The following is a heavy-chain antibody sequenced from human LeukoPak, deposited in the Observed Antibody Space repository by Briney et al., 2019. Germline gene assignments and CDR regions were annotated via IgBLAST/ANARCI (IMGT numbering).Heavy chain of an antibody. Sequence: SETLSLTCTVSSGPISSSSYYWGWIRQPPGKGLEWIGSIYYSGSTYYNPSLKSRVTISVDTSKNQFSLKLSSVTAADTAVYYCARVVPAAISVRWFDPWGQGTLVTVSS. CDR1: SGPISSSSYY. D-gene: IGHD2-2*02. CDR3: ARVVPAAISVRWFDP. V-gene: IGHV4-39*07. CDR2: IYYSGST. J-gene: IGHJ5*02.